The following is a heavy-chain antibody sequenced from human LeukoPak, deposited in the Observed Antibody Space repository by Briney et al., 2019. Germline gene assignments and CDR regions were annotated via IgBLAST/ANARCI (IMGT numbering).Heavy chain of an antibody. Sequence: GGSRRLSCAASGFTFRTAYMSWVRQAPGKGLEWVGLIKSIPGGGTTDYTAPLRGRFTISRDDSKDTVYLQMNDPRTEDTAVYYCDTDNDDSGADGDFDYWGQGNLVTVSS. CDR1: GFTFRTAY. CDR3: DTDNDDSGADGDFDY. J-gene: IGHJ4*02. CDR2: IKSIPGGGTT. V-gene: IGHV3-15*01. D-gene: IGHD3-22*01.